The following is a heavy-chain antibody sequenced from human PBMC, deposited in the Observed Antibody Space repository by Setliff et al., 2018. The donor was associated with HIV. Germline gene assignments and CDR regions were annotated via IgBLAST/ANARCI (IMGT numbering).Heavy chain of an antibody. D-gene: IGHD3-9*01. CDR3: ARAPRLTRIFTPLYFDY. CDR2: IHHSGSY. J-gene: IGHJ4*02. CDR1: GDSISSDGYY. V-gene: IGHV4-31*03. Sequence: SETLSLTCTVSGDSISSDGYYWGWIRQHPGKGLEWIGYIHHSGSYHYNPSLKSRLTISVDTSKNQFSLRLDSVTAADTAVYYCARAPRLTRIFTPLYFDYWGQGALVTVSS.